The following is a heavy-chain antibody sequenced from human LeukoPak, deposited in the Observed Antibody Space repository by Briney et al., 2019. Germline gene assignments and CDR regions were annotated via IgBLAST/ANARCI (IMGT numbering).Heavy chain of an antibody. CDR3: ARDRPNYYGSDGHYYRRDGDY. CDR2: ITSRGEST. D-gene: IGHD3-22*01. CDR1: GCTFSIYA. Sequence: GGSLRLSCAASGCTFSIYAMSWVRQAPGKGLQWVSSITSRGESTWYVDSVKGRFTTTRDNSQNTLYLQMHSLRAEDTAVYYCARDRPNYYGSDGHYYRRDGDYWGRGTLVSVSS. J-gene: IGHJ4*02. V-gene: IGHV3-23*01.